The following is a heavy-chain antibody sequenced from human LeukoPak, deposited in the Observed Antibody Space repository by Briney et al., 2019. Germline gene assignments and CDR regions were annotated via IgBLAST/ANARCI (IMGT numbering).Heavy chain of an antibody. J-gene: IGHJ4*02. CDR1: GFTFSSYW. Sequence: PGGSLRLSCAASGFTFSSYWMSWVRQAPGKGLEWVATIKQDGSERYYVGSVRGRFTISRDNANNSLYLQMNSLRVEDTAVYYCARRGTWHSDYWGQGTLVTVSS. V-gene: IGHV3-7*01. CDR3: ARRGTWHSDY. D-gene: IGHD3-16*01. CDR2: IKQDGSER.